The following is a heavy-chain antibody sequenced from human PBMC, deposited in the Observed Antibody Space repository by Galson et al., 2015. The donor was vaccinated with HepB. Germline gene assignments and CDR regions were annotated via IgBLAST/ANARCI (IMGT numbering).Heavy chain of an antibody. CDR1: GFIFSYSN. CDR2: ISGGGTYI. D-gene: IGHD2-15*01. CDR3: AKDGGDCSGGNCYYFDY. J-gene: IGHJ4*02. V-gene: IGHV3-21*04. Sequence: SLRLSCAASGFIFSYSNMNWVRQAPGRGLEWVASISGGGTYIYYADSVRGRFTISRDNAKTSLYLQMNSLKTEDTAVYYCAKDGGDCSGGNCYYFDYWGQGTLVTVSS.